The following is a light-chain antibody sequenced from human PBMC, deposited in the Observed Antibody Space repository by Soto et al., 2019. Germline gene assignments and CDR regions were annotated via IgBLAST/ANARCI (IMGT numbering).Light chain of an antibody. V-gene: IGKV3-11*01. CDR1: QSVSSY. J-gene: IGKJ3*01. CDR3: QQSYITPPT. CDR2: DAS. Sequence: EIVLTQSPATLSLSPGERATLSCRASQSVSSYLAWYQQKPGQAPRLLIYDASNRATGIPARFSGSGSGTDFTLTISSLEPEDFATYSCQQSYITPPTFGPGTKVDIK.